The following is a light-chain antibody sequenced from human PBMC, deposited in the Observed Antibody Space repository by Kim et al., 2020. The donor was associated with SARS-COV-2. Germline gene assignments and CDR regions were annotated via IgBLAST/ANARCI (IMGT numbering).Light chain of an antibody. CDR1: QDINNY. Sequence: SASVGETVTITCRASQDINNYLTWYQQKPGKGPKLLIYRTSTLQSGVPSRFSGSVSGTDFTLTISSLRPEDVATYYCQKYNTAPYTFGQGTKLEI. V-gene: IGKV1-27*01. CDR3: QKYNTAPYT. J-gene: IGKJ2*01. CDR2: RTS.